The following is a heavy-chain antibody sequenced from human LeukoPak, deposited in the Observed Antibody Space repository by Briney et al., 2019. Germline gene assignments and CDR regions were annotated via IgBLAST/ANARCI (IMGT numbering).Heavy chain of an antibody. Sequence: PSETLSLTCTVSGGSISSHYWSWIRQPPGKGLEWIGYIYYSGSTNYNPSLKSRVTISVDTSKNQFSLKLSSVTAADTAVYYCARGVMVRGSHTVPFDYWGQGTLVTVSS. CDR2: IYYSGST. CDR3: ARGVMVRGSHTVPFDY. V-gene: IGHV4-59*11. J-gene: IGHJ4*02. D-gene: IGHD3-10*01. CDR1: GGSISSHY.